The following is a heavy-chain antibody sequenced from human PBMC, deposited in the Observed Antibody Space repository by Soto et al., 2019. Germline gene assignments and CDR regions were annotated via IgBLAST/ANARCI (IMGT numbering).Heavy chain of an antibody. J-gene: IGHJ4*02. D-gene: IGHD3-10*01. V-gene: IGHV3-15*01. CDR1: GFTFSNAW. CDR3: TTDGGSGSYPLG. Sequence: EVQLVESGGGFVTPGGSLRRSCAASGFTFSNAWMSCFRQAPGKWLEWGGRSKSKTDGGTTEYASPVNGRFKISRDDSKNTLYLQMKSLKTKDTAVYYCTTDGGSGSYPLGWGQGTLGTVSS. CDR2: SKSKTDGGTT.